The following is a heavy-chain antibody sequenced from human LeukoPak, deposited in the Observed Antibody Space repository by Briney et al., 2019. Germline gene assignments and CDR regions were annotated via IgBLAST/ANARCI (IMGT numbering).Heavy chain of an antibody. V-gene: IGHV4-39*01. D-gene: IGHD3-22*01. CDR2: INYSGKT. J-gene: IGHJ4*01. Sequence: SETLSLTYTVSGGSISGSHYYWAWIRQPPGKGLEWIGIINYSGKTYYNPSLWSRATISVDTSTNQFSLNLNSVTASDTAVYYCARGYDYWGQGTLVAVSS. CDR1: GGSISGSHYY. CDR3: ARGYDY.